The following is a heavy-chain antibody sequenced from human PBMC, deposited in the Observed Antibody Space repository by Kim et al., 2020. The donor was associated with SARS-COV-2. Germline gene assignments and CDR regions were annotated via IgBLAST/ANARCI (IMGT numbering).Heavy chain of an antibody. V-gene: IGHV1-3*01. CDR1: GYTFTSYA. D-gene: IGHD3-10*01. J-gene: IGHJ1*01. CDR3: ARWAHGSGSYYKEYFQH. Sequence: ASVKVSCKASGYTFTSYAMHWVRQAPGQRLEWMGWINAGNGNTKYSQKFQGRVTITRDTSASTAYMELSSLRSEDTAVYYCARWAHGSGSYYKEYFQHWGQGTLVTVSS. CDR2: INAGNGNT.